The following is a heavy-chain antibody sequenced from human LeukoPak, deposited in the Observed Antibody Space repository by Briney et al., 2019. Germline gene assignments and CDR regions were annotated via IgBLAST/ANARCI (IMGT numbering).Heavy chain of an antibody. V-gene: IGHV3-53*05. Sequence: TGGSLRLSCAASGFTVSNNYMSWVRQAPGKGLEWVSVVYGGGSTYYADSVEGRFTISRDNSKNSLYLQMNSLRTEDTAVYYCAKANPLIVGARAGGPINFWGQGTMVTVSS. CDR3: AKANPLIVGARAGGPINF. CDR2: VYGGGST. CDR1: GFTVSNNY. D-gene: IGHD1-26*01. J-gene: IGHJ3*01.